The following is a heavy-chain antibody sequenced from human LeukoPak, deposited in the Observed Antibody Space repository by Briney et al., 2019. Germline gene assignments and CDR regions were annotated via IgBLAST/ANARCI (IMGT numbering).Heavy chain of an antibody. CDR3: AKNISGYNYLDY. CDR1: GFTFSSYG. Sequence: PGGSLRLSCAASGFTFSSYGMHWVRQAPGKGLEWVAFIYSDGSNKYYADSVKGRLTISRDNSKNTLFLQMNSLRAEDTAVYYCAKNISGYNYLDYWGQGTLVTVSS. D-gene: IGHD5-24*01. CDR2: IYSDGSNK. V-gene: IGHV3-30*02. J-gene: IGHJ4*02.